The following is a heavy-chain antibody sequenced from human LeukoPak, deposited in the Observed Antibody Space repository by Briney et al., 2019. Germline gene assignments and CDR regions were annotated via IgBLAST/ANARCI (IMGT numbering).Heavy chain of an antibody. J-gene: IGHJ4*02. V-gene: IGHV4-34*01. Sequence: SETLSLTCAVYGGSFSGYYWSWIRQPPGKGLEWIGEINHSGSTKYNPSLKSRVTISVDTPKNQFSLKLSSVTAADTAVYYCARQGYGAATIKYWGQGTLVTVSS. D-gene: IGHD3-10*01. CDR1: GGSFSGYY. CDR2: INHSGST. CDR3: ARQGYGAATIKY.